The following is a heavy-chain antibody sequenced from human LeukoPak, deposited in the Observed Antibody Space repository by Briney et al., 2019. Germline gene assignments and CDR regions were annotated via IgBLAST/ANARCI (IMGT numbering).Heavy chain of an antibody. D-gene: IGHD5-18*01. CDR1: AFTFSSFG. V-gene: IGHV3-21*01. CDR2: ISSGGSYM. CDR3: ARGSGVQVWSSLDY. J-gene: IGHJ4*02. Sequence: GGSLRLSCAASAFTFSSFGMSWVRQAPGKGRECVSSISSGGSYMYYADSVKGRFTISRDNAKNSLYLQMNSLRVEDTAVYYCARGSGVQVWSSLDYWGQGTLVTVSS.